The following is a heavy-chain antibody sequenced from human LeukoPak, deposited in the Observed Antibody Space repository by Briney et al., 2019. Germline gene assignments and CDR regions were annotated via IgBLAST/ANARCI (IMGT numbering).Heavy chain of an antibody. D-gene: IGHD1/OR15-1a*01. V-gene: IGHV4-59*01. CDR1: GGSISSYY. CDR2: IYYSGST. J-gene: IGHJ6*03. CDR3: ARGNNFNYYYYYMDV. Sequence: PSETLSLTCTVSGGSISSYYWSWIRQTPGKGLEWIGYIYYSGSTNYNPSLKSRVTISVDTSKNQFSLKLSSVTAADTAVYYCARGNNFNYYYYYMDVWGKGTTVTISS.